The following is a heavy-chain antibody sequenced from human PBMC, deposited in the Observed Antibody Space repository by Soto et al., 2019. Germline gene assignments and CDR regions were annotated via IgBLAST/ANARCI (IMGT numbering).Heavy chain of an antibody. V-gene: IGHV4-4*07. Sequence: QVQLQESGPGLVKPSETLSLTCTVSGGSISSYYWSWIRQPAGKGLEWIGRIYTSGSTNYNPSLKRRVTMSVDTSKNHFSLKLSSVTAADTAVYYCARDRSSSSSSWFDPWGQGTLVTGSS. D-gene: IGHD6-6*01. CDR3: ARDRSSSSSSWFDP. J-gene: IGHJ5*02. CDR1: GGSISSYY. CDR2: IYTSGST.